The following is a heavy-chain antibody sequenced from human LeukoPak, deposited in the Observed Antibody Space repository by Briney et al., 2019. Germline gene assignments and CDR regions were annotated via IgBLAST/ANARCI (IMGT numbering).Heavy chain of an antibody. J-gene: IGHJ6*02. V-gene: IGHV3-7*03. CDR2: IKQDGSQK. Sequence: GGSLRLSCVASGFSFSNYWMSWVRQAPGKGLEWVANIKQDGSQKNYVDSVKGRFTISRDNAKNSLYLQMNSLRAEDTALYYCAKDIGIPPYYYYGMDVWGQGTTVTVSS. CDR1: GFSFSNYW. CDR3: AKDIGIPPYYYYGMDV. D-gene: IGHD1-26*01.